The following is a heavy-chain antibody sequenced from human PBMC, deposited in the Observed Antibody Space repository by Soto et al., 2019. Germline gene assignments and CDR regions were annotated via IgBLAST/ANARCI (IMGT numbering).Heavy chain of an antibody. D-gene: IGHD2-2*01. CDR3: AREKDCSSTSCYGWFDP. CDR1: GYTFTSYG. CDR2: ISAYNGNT. V-gene: IGHV1-18*01. J-gene: IGHJ5*02. Sequence: QVQLVQSGAEVKKPGASVKVSCKASGYTFTSYGISWVRQAPGQGLEWMGWISAYNGNTNYAQKLQGRVTMTTDTPTSTAYMELRSLRSDDTAVYYCAREKDCSSTSCYGWFDPWGQGTLVTVSS.